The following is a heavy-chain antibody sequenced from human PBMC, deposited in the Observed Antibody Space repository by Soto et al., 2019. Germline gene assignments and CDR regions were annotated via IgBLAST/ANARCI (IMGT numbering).Heavy chain of an antibody. V-gene: IGHV4-59*08. Sequence: SSETLSLTCTVSGGSISSYYWSWIRQPPGKGLEWIGYIYYSGSTNYNPSLKSRVTISVDTSKNQFSLKLSSVTAADTAVYYCARSYILTGLYFDYWGQGTLVTVSS. D-gene: IGHD3-9*01. J-gene: IGHJ4*02. CDR1: GGSISSYY. CDR3: ARSYILTGLYFDY. CDR2: IYYSGST.